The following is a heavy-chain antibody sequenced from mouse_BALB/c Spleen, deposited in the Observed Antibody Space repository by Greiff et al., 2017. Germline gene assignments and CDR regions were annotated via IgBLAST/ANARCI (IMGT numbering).Heavy chain of an antibody. CDR1: GYTFTSYN. V-gene: IGHV1-12*01. CDR3: ARRRDYGYGAMDY. D-gene: IGHD1-2*01. J-gene: IGHJ4*01. Sequence: VQLQQSGAELVKPGASVKMSCKASGYTFTSYNMHWVKQTPGQGLEWIGAIYPGNGDTSYNQKFKGKATLTADKSSSTAYMQLSSLTSEDSAVYYCARRRDYGYGAMDYWGQGTSVTVSS. CDR2: IYPGNGDT.